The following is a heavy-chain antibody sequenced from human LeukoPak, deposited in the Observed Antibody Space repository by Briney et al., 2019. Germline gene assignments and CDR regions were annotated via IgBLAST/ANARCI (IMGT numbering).Heavy chain of an antibody. V-gene: IGHV1-24*01. J-gene: IGHJ4*02. Sequence: ASVKVSCKVSGYTLTELSMHWVRQAPGKGLEWMGGFDPEDGETIYAQRFQGRVTMTEDTSTDTAYMELSSLRSEDTAVYYCARADSSGYYFRRHGRSPYDYWGQGTLVTVSS. CDR1: GYTLTELS. CDR2: FDPEDGET. CDR3: ARADSSGYYFRRHGRSPYDY. D-gene: IGHD3-22*01.